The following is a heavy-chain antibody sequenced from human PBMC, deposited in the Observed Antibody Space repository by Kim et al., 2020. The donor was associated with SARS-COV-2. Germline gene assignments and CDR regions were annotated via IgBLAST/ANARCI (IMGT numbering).Heavy chain of an antibody. Sequence: YADSVKRRFTIARDNSKNTLYLKMNSLRAEDTAVYYCARDSGGYDFSFDYWGQGTLVTVSS. J-gene: IGHJ4*02. V-gene: IGHV3-30*01. CDR3: ARDSGGYDFSFDY. D-gene: IGHD5-12*01.